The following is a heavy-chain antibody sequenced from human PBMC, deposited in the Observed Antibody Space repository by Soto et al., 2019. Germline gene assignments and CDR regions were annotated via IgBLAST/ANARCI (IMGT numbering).Heavy chain of an antibody. J-gene: IGHJ6*02. CDR3: ARDTYGDGAGYYYGMDV. Sequence: QVQLVESGGGVVQPGRSLRLSCAASGFTFSSYGMHWVRQAPGKGLEWVAVIWYDGSNKYYADSVKGRFTISRDNSKNTLYLPMNSLRAEDTAVYYCARDTYGDGAGYYYGMDVWGPGTTVTVSS. CDR1: GFTFSSYG. CDR2: IWYDGSNK. V-gene: IGHV3-33*01. D-gene: IGHD4-17*01.